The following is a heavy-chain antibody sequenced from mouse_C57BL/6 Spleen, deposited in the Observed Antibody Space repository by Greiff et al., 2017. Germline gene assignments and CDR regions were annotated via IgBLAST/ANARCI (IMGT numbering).Heavy chain of an antibody. Sequence: QVQLQQPGAELVKPGASVKVSCKASGYTFPSYWMHWVKQRPGQGLEWIGRIHPSDSDTNYNQKFKGKATLTVDKSSSTAYMQLSSLTSEDSAVYYCAMYDGYYAYWYFDVWGTGTTVTVSS. CDR2: IHPSDSDT. D-gene: IGHD2-3*01. CDR3: AMYDGYYAYWYFDV. J-gene: IGHJ1*03. CDR1: GYTFPSYW. V-gene: IGHV1-74*01.